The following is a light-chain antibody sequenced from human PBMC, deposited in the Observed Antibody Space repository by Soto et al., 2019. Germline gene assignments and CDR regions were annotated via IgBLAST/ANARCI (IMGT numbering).Light chain of an antibody. V-gene: IGLV1-47*02. Sequence: QSVLTQPPSASGTPGQRITISCSGSSTNIGSSYVYWYQQLPGTAPKLLMYSNNQRPSGVPDRVSGSKSGTSASLAISGLRSDDEGDYYCAAWDDSLSGYVFGAGTKVTVL. J-gene: IGLJ1*01. CDR2: SNN. CDR3: AAWDDSLSGYV. CDR1: STNIGSSY.